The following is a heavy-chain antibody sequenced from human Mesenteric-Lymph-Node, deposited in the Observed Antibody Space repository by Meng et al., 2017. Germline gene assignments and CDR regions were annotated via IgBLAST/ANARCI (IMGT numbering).Heavy chain of an antibody. CDR1: GFTFSRYS. Sequence: GVSLRPSCAASGFTFSRYSMHWVRQAQGKGLEWVAVILYDGSNKNYADSVKGRFTISRDNSKNTLYLQMSSLRGEDTAVYYCARVDVERYYYAMDVWGQGTTVTVSS. V-gene: IGHV3-30*15. D-gene: IGHD5-24*01. CDR3: ARVDVERYYYAMDV. J-gene: IGHJ6*02. CDR2: ILYDGSNK.